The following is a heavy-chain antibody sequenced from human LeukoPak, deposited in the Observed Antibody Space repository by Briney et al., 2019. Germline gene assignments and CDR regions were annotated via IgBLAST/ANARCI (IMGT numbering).Heavy chain of an antibody. Sequence: GGSLRLSCAASGFTFHDYAMHWVRQAPGKGLEWVSLINWDGGSTYYADSVKGRFTISRDNSKNSLYLQMNSLRAEDTALYYCAKGHGSGSYNWFDPWGQGTLVTVSS. CDR2: INWDGGST. J-gene: IGHJ5*02. V-gene: IGHV3-43D*03. CDR3: AKGHGSGSYNWFDP. D-gene: IGHD3-10*01. CDR1: GFTFHDYA.